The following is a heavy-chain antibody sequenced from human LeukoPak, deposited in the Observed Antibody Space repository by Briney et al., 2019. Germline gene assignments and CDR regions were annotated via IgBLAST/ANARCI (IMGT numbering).Heavy chain of an antibody. V-gene: IGHV1-69*06. Sequence: SVKVSCKASGGTFSSYAISWVRQAPGQGLEWMGGIIPIFGTANYAQKFQGRVTITADKSTSTAYMELSSLRSEDTAVYYCARDRGDYYDSSGYFEWGQGTLVTVSS. CDR3: ARDRGDYYDSSGYFE. CDR2: IIPIFGTA. D-gene: IGHD3-22*01. J-gene: IGHJ4*02. CDR1: GGTFSSYA.